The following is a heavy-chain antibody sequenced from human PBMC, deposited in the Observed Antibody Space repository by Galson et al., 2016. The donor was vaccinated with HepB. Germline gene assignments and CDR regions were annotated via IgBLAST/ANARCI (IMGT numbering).Heavy chain of an antibody. Sequence: SVKVSCKASGYTFSSSAISWVRQAPGQGLEWMGGISPLLDMTKYAQKFQGRVTITADESTRTAYMELSRLRSEDTAVYYCASPTAGWLLLDEGTFDYRGQGTLVTVSS. D-gene: IGHD1-26*01. V-gene: IGHV1-69*10. CDR1: GYTFSSSA. J-gene: IGHJ4*02. CDR2: ISPLLDMT. CDR3: ASPTAGWLLLDEGTFDY.